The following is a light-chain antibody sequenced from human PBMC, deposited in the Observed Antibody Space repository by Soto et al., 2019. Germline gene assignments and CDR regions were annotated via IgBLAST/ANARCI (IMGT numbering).Light chain of an antibody. CDR1: QGISTY. CDR3: QQLNSYPPF. J-gene: IGKJ5*01. CDR2: AAS. V-gene: IGKV1-9*01. Sequence: DIQLTQSPSFLSASVGDRDTITCRASQGISTYLAWYQQKPGKAPKLLIYAASTLQSGVPSRFSGSGSGTEFTLTISSLQPEDFATYYCQQLNSYPPFFGQGTRLEIK.